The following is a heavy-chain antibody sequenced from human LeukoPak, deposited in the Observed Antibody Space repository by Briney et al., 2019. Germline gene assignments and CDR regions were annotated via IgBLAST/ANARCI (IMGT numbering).Heavy chain of an antibody. CDR2: LSGSGGST. Sequence: GGFLRLSCAASGFTFSSYAMSWVRQAPGKGLEWVSALSGSGGSTYYADSVKGRFTVSRDNSKNTLYLQMNSLRAEDTAVYYCAKDPRSLYSGSYYFDYWGQGTLVTVSS. J-gene: IGHJ4*02. D-gene: IGHD1-26*01. CDR1: GFTFSSYA. CDR3: AKDPRSLYSGSYYFDY. V-gene: IGHV3-23*01.